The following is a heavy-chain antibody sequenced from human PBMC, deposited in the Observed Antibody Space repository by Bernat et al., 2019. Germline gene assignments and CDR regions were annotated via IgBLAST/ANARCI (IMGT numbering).Heavy chain of an antibody. CDR2: IYWDDDK. D-gene: IGHD4-17*01. V-gene: IGHV2-5*02. Sequence: QITLKESGPTLVKPTQTLTLTCTFSGFSLSTSGVGVGWIRQPPGKALEWLALIYWDDDKRYSPSLKSRLTITKDTSKNQVVLTMTNMDPVDTATYYCAHRTTVTTDDPWGGDAFDIGGKGTMVTVSS. CDR3: AHRTTVTTDDPWGGDAFDI. J-gene: IGHJ3*02. CDR1: GFSLSTSGVG.